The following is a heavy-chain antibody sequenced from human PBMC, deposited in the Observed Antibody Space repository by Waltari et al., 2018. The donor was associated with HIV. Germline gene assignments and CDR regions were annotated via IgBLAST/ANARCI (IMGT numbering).Heavy chain of an antibody. CDR3: AREDYSGYVGHAFDI. D-gene: IGHD5-12*01. Sequence: QLVESGGGLVKPGGSLRLSCGASGFTFSFSSYTMNWFRQPPGKGLECVASIIRSSSFIYSADSVKGRFTISRDNVKNSLYLQMNSLRTEDTAVYYCAREDYSGYVGHAFDIWGQGTMVTVSS. CDR1: GFTFSFSSYT. V-gene: IGHV3-21*02. CDR2: IIRSSSFI. J-gene: IGHJ3*02.